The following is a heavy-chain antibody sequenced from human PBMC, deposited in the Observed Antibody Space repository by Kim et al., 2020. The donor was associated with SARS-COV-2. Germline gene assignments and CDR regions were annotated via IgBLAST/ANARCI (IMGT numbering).Heavy chain of an antibody. CDR3: ATGARQWQVLQPKFYYVDD. CDR1: GGSISSSSYY. CDR2: IYYSGST. J-gene: IGHJ4*02. V-gene: IGHV4-39*01. Sequence: SETLSLTCTVSGGSISSSSYYWGWIRQPPGKGLEWIGSIYYSGSTYYNPSLKSRITISVATYQNQFSLKLSSVTAADTAVYYCATGARQWQVLQPKFYYVDDWGQGTPVTVSS. D-gene: IGHD6-19*01.